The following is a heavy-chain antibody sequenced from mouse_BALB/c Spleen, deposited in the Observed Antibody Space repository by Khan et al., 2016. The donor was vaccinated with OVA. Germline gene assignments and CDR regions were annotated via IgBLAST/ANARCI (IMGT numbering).Heavy chain of an antibody. V-gene: IGHV5-9-1*01. D-gene: IGHD1-1*02. J-gene: IGHJ3*01. CDR3: TIGDYGWFAY. CDR2: ISSAATYT. Sequence: EVELVESGGGLVEPGGSLKLSCAASGFTFSSFVMSWVRQTPEKRLEWVATISSAATYTYYPDRIKGRFTISRDTAKNTLYLHMNSLRSDDTAIFFFTIGDYGWFAYLGLGTLVIVS. CDR1: GFTFSSFV.